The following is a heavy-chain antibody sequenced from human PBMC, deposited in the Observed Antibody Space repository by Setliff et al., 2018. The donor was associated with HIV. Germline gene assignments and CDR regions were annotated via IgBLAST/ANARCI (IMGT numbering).Heavy chain of an antibody. V-gene: IGHV4-4*07. J-gene: IGHJ4*02. CDR2: IFTSGTI. D-gene: IGHD1-26*01. CDR3: ATDVGATNRFDY. Sequence: SETLSLTCSVSGDSISRHNWSWIRRPAGKGLEWIGRIFTSGTINTNLSLRSRVTMSVDTSKNRIYLKMNSVTAADTAVYYCATDVGATNRFDYWGQGILVTVSS. CDR1: GDSISRHN.